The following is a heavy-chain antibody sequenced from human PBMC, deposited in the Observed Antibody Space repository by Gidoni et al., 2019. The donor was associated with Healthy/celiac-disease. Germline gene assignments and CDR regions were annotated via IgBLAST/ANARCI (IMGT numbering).Heavy chain of an antibody. CDR1: GYTFTSYY. V-gene: IGHV1-46*01. Sequence: QVQLVQSGAEVKKPGASVKVSSKASGYTFTSYYMHWVRQAPGQGLEWMGIINPSGGSTSYAQKFQGRVTMTRDTSTSTVYMELSSLRSEDTAVYYCARVFMEYTAMAADAFDIWGQGTMVTVSS. CDR3: ARVFMEYTAMAADAFDI. D-gene: IGHD5-18*01. J-gene: IGHJ3*02. CDR2: INPSGGST.